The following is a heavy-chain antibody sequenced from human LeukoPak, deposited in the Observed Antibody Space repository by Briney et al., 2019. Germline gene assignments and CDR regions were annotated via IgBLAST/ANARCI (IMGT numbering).Heavy chain of an antibody. CDR1: GFTFSDYY. CDR3: ASSYGTGVVPAARERRFDY. J-gene: IGHJ4*02. CDR2: ISSSGSTI. Sequence: GGSLRLSCAASGFTFSDYYMSWIRQAPGKGLEWVSYISSSGSTIYYADSVKGRFTIPRDNAKNSLYLQMNSLRAEDTAVYYCASSYGTGVVPAARERRFDYWGQGTLVTVSS. D-gene: IGHD2-2*01. V-gene: IGHV3-11*01.